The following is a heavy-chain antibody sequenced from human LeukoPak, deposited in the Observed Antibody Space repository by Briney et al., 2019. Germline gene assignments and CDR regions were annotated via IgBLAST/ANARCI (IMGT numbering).Heavy chain of an antibody. D-gene: IGHD3-22*01. CDR2: INPSGGST. CDR1: GYTFTSYY. CDR3: ARDPYYYDSSGYPFDY. J-gene: IGHJ4*02. V-gene: IGHV1-46*01. Sequence: ASVEVSCKASGYTFTSYYMHWVRQAPGQGLEWVGIINPSGGSTSYAQKFQGRVTMTRDMSTSTVYMELSSLRSEDTAVYYCARDPYYYDSSGYPFDYWGQGTLVTVSS.